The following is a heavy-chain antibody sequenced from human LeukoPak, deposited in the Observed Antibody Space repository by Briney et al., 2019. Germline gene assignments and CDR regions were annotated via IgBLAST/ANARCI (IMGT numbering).Heavy chain of an antibody. CDR3: ARDRVAVAADWFDP. J-gene: IGHJ5*02. CDR1: GGSISSYY. D-gene: IGHD6-19*01. CDR2: IYTSGST. V-gene: IGHV4-4*07. Sequence: PSETLSLTCSVSGGSISSYYWSWIRQPAGKGQEWIGRIYTSGSTNYNPSLKSRVTMSVDTSKNQFSLKLSSVTAADTAVYYCARDRVAVAADWFDPWGQGTLVTVSS.